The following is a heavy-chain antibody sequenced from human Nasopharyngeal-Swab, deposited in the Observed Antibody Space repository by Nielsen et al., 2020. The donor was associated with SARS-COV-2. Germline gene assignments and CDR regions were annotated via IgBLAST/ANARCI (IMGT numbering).Heavy chain of an antibody. D-gene: IGHD2-15*01. Sequence: GASLQISCEASGFTFSSYAMRWVRQAPGKGLEWVSAISSSGGRTYYADSVKGRFTISRDNSKNTLYLQMSSLRAEDTAVYYCAKTKGCSGGSCYGLDYWGQGTLVTVSS. J-gene: IGHJ4*02. V-gene: IGHV3-23*01. CDR1: GFTFSSYA. CDR3: AKTKGCSGGSCYGLDY. CDR2: ISSSGGRT.